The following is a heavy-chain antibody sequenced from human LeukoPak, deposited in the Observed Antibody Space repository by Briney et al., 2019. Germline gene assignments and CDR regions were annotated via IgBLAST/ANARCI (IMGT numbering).Heavy chain of an antibody. V-gene: IGHV4-59*07. CDR2: IYYRGGT. CDR3: ARQPPGAGHSAS. CDR1: GGSINHYH. Sequence: SDTLTHNCTVSGGSINHYHWMWIRQPPGKGLGWIRYIYYRGGTHSTPSLKSRVTMSVDPSTNQSSLKLTAATAAHTAVYYCARQPPGAGHSASRAHGPLVTASS. J-gene: IGHJ5*01.